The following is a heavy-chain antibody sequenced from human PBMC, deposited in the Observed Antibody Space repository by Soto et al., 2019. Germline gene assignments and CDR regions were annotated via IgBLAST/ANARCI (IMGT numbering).Heavy chain of an antibody. CDR2: IYSGGST. CDR3: ARDGSEYSGYPVDY. CDR1: GFTVSSNY. D-gene: IGHD5-12*01. Sequence: EVQLVESGGGLVQPGGSLRLSCAASGFTVSSNYMSWVRQAPGKGLEWVSVIYSGGSTYYADSVKGRFTISRDNSKNTLYLQMNSLRAEDTAVYYCARDGSEYSGYPVDYWGQGTLVTVSS. J-gene: IGHJ4*02. V-gene: IGHV3-66*01.